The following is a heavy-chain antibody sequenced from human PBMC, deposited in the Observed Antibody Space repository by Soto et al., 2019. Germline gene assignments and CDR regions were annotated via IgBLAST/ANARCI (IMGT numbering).Heavy chain of an antibody. CDR3: ARSGITMVRGVIIYGMDV. J-gene: IGHJ6*02. D-gene: IGHD3-10*01. CDR2: IYPGDSDT. CDR1: GYSFTSYW. Sequence: GESLKISCKGSGYSFTSYWIGWVRQMPGKGLEWMGIIYPGDSDTRYSPSFQGQVTISADKSISTAYLQWSSLKASDTAMYYCARSGITMVRGVIIYGMDVWGQGTTVTVSS. V-gene: IGHV5-51*01.